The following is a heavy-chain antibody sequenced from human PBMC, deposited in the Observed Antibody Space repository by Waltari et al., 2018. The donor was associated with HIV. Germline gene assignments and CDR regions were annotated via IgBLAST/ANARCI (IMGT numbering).Heavy chain of an antibody. CDR3: ARVRGGGMDV. Sequence: QEHLVQSGAEVKKTGASVKFSCTASGNTFTGYYINGVRQAPGQGLAWVGRINHNVGDTHYAQKFQGRVTMTRDTSISTGYMDLHSLTSDDTGVYFCARVRGGGMDVWGQGTTVTVSS. CDR2: INHNVGDT. D-gene: IGHD5-12*01. CDR1: GNTFTGYY. V-gene: IGHV1-2*05. J-gene: IGHJ6*02.